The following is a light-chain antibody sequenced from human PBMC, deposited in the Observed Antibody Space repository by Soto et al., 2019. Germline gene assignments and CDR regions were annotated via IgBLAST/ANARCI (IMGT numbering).Light chain of an antibody. CDR2: GAS. V-gene: IGKV1-5*01. Sequence: DIQMTQSPSTLPASVGDRLTITCRASQSISTWLAWYQQRPGKGPKLLIYGASSLKTGVPSRFSGSGSGTHFTLTIAGLQAADFATYYCQQNYSLPVTFGQGTRLEI. J-gene: IGKJ5*01. CDR3: QQNYSLPVT. CDR1: QSISTW.